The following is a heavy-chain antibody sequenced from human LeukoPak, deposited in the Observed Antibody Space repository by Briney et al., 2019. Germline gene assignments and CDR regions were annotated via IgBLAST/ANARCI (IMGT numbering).Heavy chain of an antibody. J-gene: IGHJ5*02. D-gene: IGHD5-12*01. CDR3: ARGVESGYEPNNWFDP. CDR1: GDSVSINSAA. Sequence: SPTLSLTCAISGDSVSINSAAWNWLRQSPSRGLEWLGRTYYRSKWYNDYAVSVKSRITINPDTSKNQFSLQLNSVTPEDTAVYYCARGVESGYEPNNWFDPWGQGTLVTVSS. CDR2: TYYRSKWYN. V-gene: IGHV6-1*01.